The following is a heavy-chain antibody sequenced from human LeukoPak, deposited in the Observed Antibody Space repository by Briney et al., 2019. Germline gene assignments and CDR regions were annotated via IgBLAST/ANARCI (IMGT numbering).Heavy chain of an antibody. D-gene: IGHD3-22*01. CDR1: GFTFSSHW. V-gene: IGHV3-7*01. J-gene: IGHJ4*02. CDR2: IKQDGSEK. Sequence: GGSLRLSCAASGFTFSSHWMSWVRQAPGKGLEWVANIKQDGSEKYYVDSVKGQFTISRDNAKNSLYLQMNSLRAEDTAVYYCARVAWYYYDSSGYYPFDYWGQGTLVTVSS. CDR3: ARVAWYYYDSSGYYPFDY.